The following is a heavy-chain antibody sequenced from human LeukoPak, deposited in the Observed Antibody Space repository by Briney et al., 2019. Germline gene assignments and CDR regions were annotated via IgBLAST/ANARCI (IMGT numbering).Heavy chain of an antibody. Sequence: GGSLRLSCAASGFTFSSYAMSWVRQAPGKGLEWVSAISGSGGSTYYADSVKGRFTISRDNSKNTLYLQMNSLRAEDTAVYYCAKESRRPQRYYYGSGSDFDYWGQGTLVTASS. J-gene: IGHJ4*02. D-gene: IGHD3-10*01. CDR2: ISGSGGST. CDR1: GFTFSSYA. CDR3: AKESRRPQRYYYGSGSDFDY. V-gene: IGHV3-23*01.